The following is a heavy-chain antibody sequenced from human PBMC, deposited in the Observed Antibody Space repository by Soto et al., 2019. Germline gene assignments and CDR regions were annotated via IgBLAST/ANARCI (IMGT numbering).Heavy chain of an antibody. V-gene: IGHV4-59*01. D-gene: IGHD5-12*01. CDR2: IYYSGST. Sequence: QVQLQESGPGLVKPSETLSLTCTVSGGSISSYYWSWIRQPPGKGLEWIGYIYYSGSTNYNPSLMSRATISVDTSKNQFSLKLSSVTAADTAGYYCAGRVATALYNWFDPWGQGTLVTVSS. J-gene: IGHJ5*02. CDR1: GGSISSYY. CDR3: AGRVATALYNWFDP.